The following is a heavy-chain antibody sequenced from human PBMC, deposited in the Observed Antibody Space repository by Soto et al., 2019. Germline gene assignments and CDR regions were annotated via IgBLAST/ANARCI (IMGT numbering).Heavy chain of an antibody. CDR2: IYHSGST. D-gene: IGHD2-2*01. J-gene: IGHJ4*02. CDR1: GGSISSGGYS. V-gene: IGHV4-30-2*01. CDR3: PRVPDD. Sequence: QLQLQESGSGLVKPSQTLSLTCGVSGGSISSGGYSWSWIRRPPGKGLEWIRYIYHSGSTYYNPSHKSRDTTAINKTENQFSLKLSYVSAADTAVYSCPRVPDDWGQGILVTVSS.